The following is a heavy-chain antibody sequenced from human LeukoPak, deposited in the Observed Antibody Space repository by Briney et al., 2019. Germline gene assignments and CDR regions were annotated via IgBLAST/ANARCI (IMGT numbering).Heavy chain of an antibody. J-gene: IGHJ4*02. V-gene: IGHV1-46*01. CDR1: GYTFTSYY. Sequence: ASVKVSCKASGYTFTSYYMHWVRQAPGQGLEWMGIINPSGGSTSYAQKFQGRVTMTRDTSTSTVYMELSSLRSEDTAVYYCARDKVAWYYDSSHYYFDYWGQGTLVTVSS. CDR3: ARDKVAWYYDSSHYYFDY. D-gene: IGHD3-22*01. CDR2: INPSGGST.